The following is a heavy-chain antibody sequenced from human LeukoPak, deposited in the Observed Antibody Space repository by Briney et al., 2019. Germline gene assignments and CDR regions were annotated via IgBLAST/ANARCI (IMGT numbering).Heavy chain of an antibody. CDR2: INHSGST. J-gene: IGHJ4*02. CDR3: ARSFGGLIVATILFDY. V-gene: IGHV4-34*01. CDR1: GGSFSGYY. Sequence: PSETLSLTCAVYGGSFSGYYWSWIRQPPGKGLEWIGEINHSGSTNYNPSLKSRVTISVDTSKNQFSLKLSSVTAADTAVYYCARSFGGLIVATILFDYWGQGTLVTVSS. D-gene: IGHD5-12*01.